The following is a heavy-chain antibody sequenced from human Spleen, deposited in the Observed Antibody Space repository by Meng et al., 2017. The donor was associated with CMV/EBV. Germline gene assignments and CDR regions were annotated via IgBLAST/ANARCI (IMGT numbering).Heavy chain of an antibody. CDR1: GYSFTKYW. CDR2: IYPDDSDV. J-gene: IGHJ4*02. Sequence: ESLKISCQSSGYSFTKYWIGWVRQMPGKGLEWMGIIYPDDSDVRYGPSFQGQVTISVDKSITTAYLQWSSLKASDTATYYCARHMGEMAPDYWGQGTLVTVSS. CDR3: ARHMGEMAPDY. D-gene: IGHD5-24*01. V-gene: IGHV5-51*01.